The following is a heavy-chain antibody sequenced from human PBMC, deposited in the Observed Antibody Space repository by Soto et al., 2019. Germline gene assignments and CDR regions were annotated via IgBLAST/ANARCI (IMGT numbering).Heavy chain of an antibody. J-gene: IGHJ4*02. V-gene: IGHV4-4*02. CDR3: ARKAWVRFDY. CDR1: GDSISRSVW. Sequence: SETLSLTCAVSGDSISRSVWWTWVRQPPGKGLEWIGEVFNNGDTNYNPSLKSRVTMSVDKXTNDFSLKVTSVTAADTAIYSCARKAWVRFDYWGQGALVTVSS. D-gene: IGHD7-27*01. CDR2: VFNNGDT.